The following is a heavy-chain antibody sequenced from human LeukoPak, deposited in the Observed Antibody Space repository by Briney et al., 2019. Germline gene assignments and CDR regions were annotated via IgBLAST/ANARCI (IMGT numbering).Heavy chain of an antibody. Sequence: GGSLRLSCAASGFTFSSYAMHWVRQAPGKGLEWVAVISHDGSNKYYADSVKGRFTISRDNSKNTLYLQMNSLRAEDTAVYYCASGIVVVPAARKAFDIWGQGTMVTVSS. J-gene: IGHJ3*02. D-gene: IGHD2-2*01. CDR2: ISHDGSNK. CDR3: ASGIVVVPAARKAFDI. V-gene: IGHV3-30-3*01. CDR1: GFTFSSYA.